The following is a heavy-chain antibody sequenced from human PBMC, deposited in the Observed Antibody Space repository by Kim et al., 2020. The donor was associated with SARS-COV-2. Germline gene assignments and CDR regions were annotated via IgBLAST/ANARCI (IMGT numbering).Heavy chain of an antibody. CDR3: ARRSAPLGTLQLYPTYLKFDL. J-gene: IGHJ2*01. D-gene: IGHD7-27*01. CDR1: GFPFSHYW. V-gene: IGHV3-7*01. CDR2: IREDESEK. Sequence: GGSLRLSCEASGFPFSHYWMIWVRQAPGKGLEWVASIREDESEKYYADSVEGRFTVSRDNAKNSLYLQMNSLRVDDTAIYSCARRSAPLGTLQLYPTYLKFDLWGRGTLVSVSS.